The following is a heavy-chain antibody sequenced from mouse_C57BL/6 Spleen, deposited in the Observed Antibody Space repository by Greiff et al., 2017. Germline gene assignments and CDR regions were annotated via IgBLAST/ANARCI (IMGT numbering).Heavy chain of an antibody. CDR3: ARGRDLLIPIGYFDV. CDR2: ISDGGSYT. CDR1: GFTFSSYA. V-gene: IGHV5-4*03. J-gene: IGHJ1*03. D-gene: IGHD2-10*01. Sequence: DVKLVESGGGLVKPGGSLKLSCAASGFTFSSYAMSWVRQTPEKRLEWVATISDGGSYTYYPDNVKGRFTISRDNAKNNLYLQMSHLKSEDTAMYYCARGRDLLIPIGYFDVWGTGTTVTVSS.